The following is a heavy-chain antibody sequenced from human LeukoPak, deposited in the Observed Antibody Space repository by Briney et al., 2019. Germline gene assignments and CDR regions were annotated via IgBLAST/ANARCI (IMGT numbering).Heavy chain of an antibody. Sequence: PGGSLRLSCAASGFTFSSYSMNWVRQAPGKGLEWVSYISSSSSTIYYADSVKGRFTISRDNAKNSLYLQMNSLRDEDTAVYYCASVLDIVATIRGLDYYYGMDVWGQGTTVTVSS. CDR1: GFTFSSYS. CDR3: ASVLDIVATIRGLDYYYGMDV. J-gene: IGHJ6*02. V-gene: IGHV3-48*02. CDR2: ISSSSSTI. D-gene: IGHD5-12*01.